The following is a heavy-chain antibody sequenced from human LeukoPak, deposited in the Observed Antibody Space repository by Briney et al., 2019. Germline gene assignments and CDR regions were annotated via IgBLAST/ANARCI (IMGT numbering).Heavy chain of an antibody. V-gene: IGHV3-48*03. Sequence: PRGSLRLSCAASGFTFSSYEMNWVRQAPGKGLEWVSYISSGSTIYYADSVKGRFTISRDNAKNSLYLQMNSLRAEDTAVYYCARDNYDGSGPYYFDYWGQGTLVTVSS. D-gene: IGHD3-22*01. CDR2: ISSGSTI. J-gene: IGHJ4*02. CDR1: GFTFSSYE. CDR3: ARDNYDGSGPYYFDY.